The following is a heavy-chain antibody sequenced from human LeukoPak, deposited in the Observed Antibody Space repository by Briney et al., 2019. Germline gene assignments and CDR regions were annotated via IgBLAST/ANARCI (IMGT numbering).Heavy chain of an antibody. V-gene: IGHV3-23*01. J-gene: IGHJ4*02. CDR3: AKHGWNYAGGAGQYY. D-gene: IGHD1-7*01. Sequence: GGSLRLSCAASGFTFSTYAVNWVRQAPGKGLEWVSAISGSGGSTYYADSVKGRFTISRDNSKNTLYLQMNSLRAEDTAVYYCAKHGWNYAGGAGQYYWGQGTLVTVSS. CDR1: GFTFSTYA. CDR2: ISGSGGST.